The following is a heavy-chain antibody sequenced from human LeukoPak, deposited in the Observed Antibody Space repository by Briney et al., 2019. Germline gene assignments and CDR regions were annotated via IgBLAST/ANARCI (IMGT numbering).Heavy chain of an antibody. CDR2: INPDSGAT. CDR3: SRGLIPMSNWFDP. J-gene: IGHJ5*02. CDR1: GYTFTNFC. V-gene: IGHV1-2*02. Sequence: ASVKVSCKASGYTFTNFCINWVRQAPGQGLEWVGWINPDSGATNYARKFQGRVSMTRDTTITTAYMKLTRLRSDDTAIYYCSRGLIPMSNWFDPWGRETVVTVSS.